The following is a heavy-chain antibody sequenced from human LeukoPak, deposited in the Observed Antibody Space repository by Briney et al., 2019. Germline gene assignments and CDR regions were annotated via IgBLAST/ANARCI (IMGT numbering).Heavy chain of an antibody. J-gene: IGHJ4*02. CDR2: IYPGYSYT. D-gene: IGHD6-19*01. CDR1: GYSFTSYW. CDR3: ARQDDSSGWYRFDY. V-gene: IGHV5-51*01. Sequence: GESLKISYKRSGYSFTSYWMGWVRQMPVKSLEWMGIIYPGYSYTRYSPSFQGQVTISADKSISTDYLQWSSLKASDTAMYYCARQDDSSGWYRFDYWGQGTLVTVSS.